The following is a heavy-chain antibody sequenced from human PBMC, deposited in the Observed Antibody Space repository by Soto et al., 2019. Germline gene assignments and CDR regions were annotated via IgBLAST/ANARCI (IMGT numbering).Heavy chain of an antibody. CDR1: GYTFTSYY. V-gene: IGHV1-46*03. Sequence: QVQLVQSGAEVKKPGASVKVSCKASGYTFTSYYMHWVRQAPGQGLEWMGIINPSGGSTNYAQKFQGRVTMTRDASTSTVYMELSSLRSEDTAVYYCARTTVTKDDAFDIWGQGTMVTVSS. CDR3: ARTTVTKDDAFDI. CDR2: INPSGGST. D-gene: IGHD4-17*01. J-gene: IGHJ3*02.